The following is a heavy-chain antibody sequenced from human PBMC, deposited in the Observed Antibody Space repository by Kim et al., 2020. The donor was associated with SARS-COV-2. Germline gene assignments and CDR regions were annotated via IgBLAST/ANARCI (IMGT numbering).Heavy chain of an antibody. V-gene: IGHV4-4*02. D-gene: IGHD3-22*01. J-gene: IGHJ4*02. CDR3: ARECDSSGFFDY. Sequence: YNPALKSRVTISVDKSKNQFSLKLSSVTAADTAVYYCARECDSSGFFDYWGQGTLVTVSS.